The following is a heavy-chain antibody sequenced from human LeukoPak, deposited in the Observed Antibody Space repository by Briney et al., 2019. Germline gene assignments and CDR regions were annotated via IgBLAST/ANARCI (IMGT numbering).Heavy chain of an antibody. V-gene: IGHV3-23*01. J-gene: IGHJ4*02. Sequence: GGSLRLSCAASGFTLSNYAMSWVRQAPGKGLEWVSSITGSGGRTYYADSVKGRFTVSRDNSKNTLYLQMNSLTVEDTAVYYCAKIRLGELSSIDYWGQGSLVTVSS. D-gene: IGHD3-16*02. CDR3: AKIRLGELSSIDY. CDR2: ITGSGGRT. CDR1: GFTLSNYA.